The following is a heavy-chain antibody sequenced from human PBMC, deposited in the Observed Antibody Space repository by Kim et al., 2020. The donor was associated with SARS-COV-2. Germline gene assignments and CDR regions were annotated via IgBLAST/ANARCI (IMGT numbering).Heavy chain of an antibody. Sequence: GESLKISCKGFGYSLSGYWITWVRQMPGKGLEWMGIIYPDDSNNRYSPSFRGQVTMSLDKSINTAYLQLNSLKASDTAMYYCARQAVTVPTLNSVSFDPWGQGTRVTVSS. J-gene: IGHJ5*02. V-gene: IGHV5-51*01. CDR3: ARQAVTVPTLNSVSFDP. D-gene: IGHD4-17*01. CDR2: IYPDDSNN. CDR1: GYSLSGYW.